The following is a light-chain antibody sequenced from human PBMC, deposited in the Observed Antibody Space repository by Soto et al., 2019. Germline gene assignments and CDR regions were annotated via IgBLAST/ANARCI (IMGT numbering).Light chain of an antibody. J-gene: IGKJ5*01. CDR2: AAS. CDR3: QKYSSVIT. CDR1: QGISSY. V-gene: IGKV1-27*01. Sequence: IKITHSQSSLSESVGNRVTITCRASQGISSYLAGYQQKLGKVPKLLISAASTLQSGVPSRFSGSGSGTDFTLTISSLQPEDVATYYCQKYSSVITFGQGTRLEIK.